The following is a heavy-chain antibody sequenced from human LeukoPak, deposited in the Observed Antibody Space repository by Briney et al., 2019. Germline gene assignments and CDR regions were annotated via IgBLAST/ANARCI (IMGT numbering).Heavy chain of an antibody. D-gene: IGHD2-2*01. J-gene: IGHJ4*02. Sequence: ASVKVSCKASGYTFTSHFMHWVRQAPGQGLEWMGIINPRGGSTSYTQKFQGRVTMTRDTSTSTVYMELSSLRSEDTAVYYCARDQYQLLPTGFDYWGQGTLVTVSS. CDR3: ARDQYQLLPTGFDY. CDR2: INPRGGST. V-gene: IGHV1-46*01. CDR1: GYTFTSHF.